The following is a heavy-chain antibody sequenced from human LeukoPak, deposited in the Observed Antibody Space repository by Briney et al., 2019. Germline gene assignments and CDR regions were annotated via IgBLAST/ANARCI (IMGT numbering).Heavy chain of an antibody. D-gene: IGHD6-19*01. Sequence: SQTLSLTCTVSGGSISSGGYYWSWIRQPPGKGLEWIGEIYHSGSTNYNPSLKSRVTISVDTSRKQFSLRLNSVTAADTAVYYCARDREQWLVRRFDYWGQGTLVTVSS. V-gene: IGHV4-30-2*01. J-gene: IGHJ4*02. CDR1: GGSISSGGYY. CDR2: IYHSGST. CDR3: ARDREQWLVRRFDY.